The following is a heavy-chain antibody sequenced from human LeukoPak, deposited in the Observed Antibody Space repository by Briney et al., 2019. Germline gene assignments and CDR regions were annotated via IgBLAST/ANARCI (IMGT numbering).Heavy chain of an antibody. CDR1: GFTFSNTA. CDR3: AQELSDIFVVRTDS. D-gene: IGHD3-9*01. J-gene: IGHJ4*02. CDR2: MSAYNNRT. V-gene: IGHV3-23*01. Sequence: GGSLRLSCAASGFTFSNTAMSWVRQTPGKGLEWVATMSAYNNRTHYADSVRGRFTVSRDNSKNTLSLQMNSLREDDTAVYYCAQELSDIFVVRTDSWGQGTLVTVSS.